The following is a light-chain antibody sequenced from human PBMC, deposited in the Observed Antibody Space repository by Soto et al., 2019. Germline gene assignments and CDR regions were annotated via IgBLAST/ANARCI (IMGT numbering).Light chain of an antibody. CDR3: QQCYSAPLT. V-gene: IGKV1-39*01. CDR2: AAS. Sequence: DIQMTQSPSSLSASVGDRDTITCRASQTINSYLNWYQQKPETAPQLLIYAASSLQSGVPSMFSGSGSGTDFTLTISSLQPEDFATYYCQQCYSAPLTFGHGTRVDL. CDR1: QTINSY. J-gene: IGKJ3*01.